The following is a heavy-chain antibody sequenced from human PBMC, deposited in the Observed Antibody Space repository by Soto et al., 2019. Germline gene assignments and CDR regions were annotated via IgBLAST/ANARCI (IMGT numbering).Heavy chain of an antibody. Sequence: PSETLSLTCAVYVGSFSGYYWSWIRQPPGKGLEWIGEINHSGSTNYNPSLKSRVTISVDTSKNQFSLKLSSVTAADMAVYYCARPSDYSNGYYYGMDVWGQGTTVTVSS. CDR1: VGSFSGYY. CDR2: INHSGST. D-gene: IGHD4-4*01. V-gene: IGHV4-34*01. CDR3: ARPSDYSNGYYYGMDV. J-gene: IGHJ6*02.